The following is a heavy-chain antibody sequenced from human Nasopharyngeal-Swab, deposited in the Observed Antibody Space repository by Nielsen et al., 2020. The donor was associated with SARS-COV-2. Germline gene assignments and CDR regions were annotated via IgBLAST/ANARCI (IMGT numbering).Heavy chain of an antibody. CDR2: ISSSSSTI. D-gene: IGHD6-6*01. V-gene: IGHV3-48*04. J-gene: IGHJ6*02. CDR3: ARGSSSSSKAHYYYGMGV. Sequence: WIRQPPGKGLEWVSYISSSSSTIYYADSVKGRFTISRDNAKNSLYLQMNSLRAEDTAVYYCARGSSSSSKAHYYYGMGVWGQGTTVTVSS.